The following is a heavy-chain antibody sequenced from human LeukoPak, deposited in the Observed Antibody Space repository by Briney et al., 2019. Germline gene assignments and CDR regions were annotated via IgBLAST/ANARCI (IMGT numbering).Heavy chain of an antibody. D-gene: IGHD4-17*01. J-gene: IGHJ6*02. V-gene: IGHV4-31*03. Sequence: TLSLTCPVSGGSISSGGYYWSWIRQHPGKGLEWIGYIYYSGSTYYNPSLKSRVTISVDTSKNQFSLKLSSVTAADTAVYYCARDTDYGDYYYGMDVWGQGTTVTVSS. CDR1: GGSISSGGYY. CDR2: IYYSGST. CDR3: ARDTDYGDYYYGMDV.